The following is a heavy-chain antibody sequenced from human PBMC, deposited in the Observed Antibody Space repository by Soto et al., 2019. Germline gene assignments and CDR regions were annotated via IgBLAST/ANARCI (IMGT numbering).Heavy chain of an antibody. CDR2: LTYDGSNQ. CDR1: GFTFSSYG. V-gene: IGHV3-30*18. D-gene: IGHD3-9*01. J-gene: IGHJ4*02. Sequence: QVQLVESGGGVVQPGRSLRLSCAACGFTFSSYGMHWVRQAPDKALDWVAVLTYDGSNQYYPDSVKGRFTIAGDNSKNTVYVQMNSLRAENTAVYYCAKVPLVIWIQYSFDYWGQGSLVTVSS. CDR3: AKVPLVIWIQYSFDY.